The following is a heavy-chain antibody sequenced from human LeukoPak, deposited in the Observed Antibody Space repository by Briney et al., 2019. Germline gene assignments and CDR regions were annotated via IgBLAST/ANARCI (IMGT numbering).Heavy chain of an antibody. D-gene: IGHD4-17*01. J-gene: IGHJ4*01. CDR2: IYYSGST. CDR3: ARADGDYVYYFDY. CDR1: GGSISSGGYY. V-gene: IGHV4-31*03. Sequence: PSETLSLTCTVSGGSISSGGYYWSWIRQHPGKGLEWIGYIYYSGSTYYNPSLKSRVTISVDTSKNQFSLKLSSVTAADTAVYYCARADGDYVYYFDYWGQGTLVTVSS.